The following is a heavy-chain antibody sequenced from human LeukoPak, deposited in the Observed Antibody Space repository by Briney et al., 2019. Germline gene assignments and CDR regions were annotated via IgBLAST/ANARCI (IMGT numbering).Heavy chain of an antibody. V-gene: IGHV5-51*01. CDR1: GYSFTSYW. Sequence: GESLKISCKGSGYSFTSYWIGWVRQMPGKGLEWMGIIWPGDSNTRYSPSFQGRVTISADRSISTAYLQWNSLKASDTAMYYCARHVTTVTTSWFDPWGQGTLVTVSS. CDR2: IWPGDSNT. CDR3: ARHVTTVTTSWFDP. J-gene: IGHJ5*02. D-gene: IGHD4-11*01.